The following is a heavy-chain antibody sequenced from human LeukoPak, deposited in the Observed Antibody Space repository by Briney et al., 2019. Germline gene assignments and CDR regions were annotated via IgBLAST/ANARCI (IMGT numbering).Heavy chain of an antibody. Sequence: ASVKVSCTASGYTFTSYDINWVRQATGQGLEWMGWMNPNSGNTGYAQKFQGRVTMTRNTSISTAYMELSSLRSEDTAVYYCARRGVTNYYYGMDVWGQGTTVTVSS. D-gene: IGHD3-3*01. CDR3: ARRGVTNYYYGMDV. J-gene: IGHJ6*02. V-gene: IGHV1-8*01. CDR1: GYTFTSYD. CDR2: MNPNSGNT.